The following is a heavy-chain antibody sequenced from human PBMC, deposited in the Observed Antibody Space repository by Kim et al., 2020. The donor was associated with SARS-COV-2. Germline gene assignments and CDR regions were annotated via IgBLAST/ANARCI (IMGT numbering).Heavy chain of an antibody. V-gene: IGHV1-18*01. D-gene: IGHD4-17*01. CDR1: GYTFTSYG. CDR3: ARTYGDYGLRYYYYYGMDV. J-gene: IGHJ6*02. Sequence: ASVKVSCKASGYTFTSYGISWVRQAPGQGLEWMGWISAYNGNTNYAQKLQGRVTMTTDTSTSTAYMELRSLRSDDTAVYYCARTYGDYGLRYYYYYGMDVWGQGTTVTVSS. CDR2: ISAYNGNT.